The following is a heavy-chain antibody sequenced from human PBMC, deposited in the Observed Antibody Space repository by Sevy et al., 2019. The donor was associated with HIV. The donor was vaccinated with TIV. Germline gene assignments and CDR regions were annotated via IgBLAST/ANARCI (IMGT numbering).Heavy chain of an antibody. CDR3: ARVRDRYCSGGSCYYGYFFDY. V-gene: IGHV3-48*01. Sequence: GGSLRLSCAASGFIFSNYYMTWVRQAPGKGLEWASYISDRSDTISYADPVKGRFTISRDNAKNALYLQMSSLRGEDTAVYYCARVRDRYCSGGSCYYGYFFDYWGQGTLVTVSS. D-gene: IGHD2-15*01. CDR2: ISDRSDTI. J-gene: IGHJ4*02. CDR1: GFIFSNYY.